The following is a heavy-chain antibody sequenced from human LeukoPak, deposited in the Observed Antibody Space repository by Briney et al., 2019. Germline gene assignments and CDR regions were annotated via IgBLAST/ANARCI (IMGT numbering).Heavy chain of an antibody. V-gene: IGHV4-59*08. CDR2: IYYSGST. CDR3: RKRIAARPRFDY. Sequence: SETLSLTCTVSGGSISSYYWSWIRQPPGKGLEWIGYIYYSGSTNYNPSLKSRVTISVDTSKNQFSLKLSSVTTADTAVYYCRKRIAARPRFDYWGQGTLVTVSS. D-gene: IGHD6-6*01. J-gene: IGHJ4*02. CDR1: GGSISSYY.